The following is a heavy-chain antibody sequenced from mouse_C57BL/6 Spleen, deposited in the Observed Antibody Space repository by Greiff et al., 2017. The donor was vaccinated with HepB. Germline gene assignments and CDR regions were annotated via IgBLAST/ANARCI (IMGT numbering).Heavy chain of an antibody. CDR3: ARRTRITTVDAMDY. CDR2: IDPSDSYT. V-gene: IGHV1-50*01. Sequence: QVQLQQPGAELVKPGASVKLSCKASGYTFPSYWMQWVKQRPGQGLEWIGEIDPSDSYTNYNQKFKGKATLTVDTSSSTAYMQLSSLTSEDSAVYYCARRTRITTVDAMDYWGQGTSVTVSS. D-gene: IGHD1-1*01. J-gene: IGHJ4*01. CDR1: GYTFPSYW.